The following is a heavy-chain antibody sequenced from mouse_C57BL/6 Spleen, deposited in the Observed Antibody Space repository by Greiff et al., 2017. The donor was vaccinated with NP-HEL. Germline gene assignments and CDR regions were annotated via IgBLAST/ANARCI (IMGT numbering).Heavy chain of an antibody. Sequence: LVESGGGLVKPGGSLKLSCAASGFTFSSYTMSWVRQTPEKRLEWVATISGGGGNTYYPDSVKGRFTISRDNAKNTLYLQMSSLRSEDTALYYCASAHNYYAMDYWGQGTSVTVSS. J-gene: IGHJ4*01. CDR1: GFTFSSYT. D-gene: IGHD3-1*01. CDR3: ASAHNYYAMDY. CDR2: ISGGGGNT. V-gene: IGHV5-9*01.